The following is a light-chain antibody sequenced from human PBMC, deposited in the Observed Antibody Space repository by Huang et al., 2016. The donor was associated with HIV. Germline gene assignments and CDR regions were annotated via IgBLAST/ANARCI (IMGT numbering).Light chain of an antibody. CDR1: QSVSSY. CDR3: QQRGDWPYT. Sequence: EIVLTQSPATLSLSPGEGATLSCRASQSVSSYLAWYQLKPGQAPRLLIYDTSNRATGIPAKFGGSGSGTDFTLTISSLEPEDFAVYYCQQRGDWPYTFGQGTKLEIK. J-gene: IGKJ2*01. CDR2: DTS. V-gene: IGKV3-11*01.